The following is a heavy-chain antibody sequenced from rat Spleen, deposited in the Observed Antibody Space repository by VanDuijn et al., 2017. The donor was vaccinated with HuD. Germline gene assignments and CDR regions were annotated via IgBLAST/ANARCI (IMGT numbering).Heavy chain of an antibody. D-gene: IGHD1-6*01. CDR3: ASLMYTPDYLGVMDA. Sequence: EVQLVESDGGLVQPGRSLKLSCAASGFTFSDYYMAWVRQAPTKGLEWVATISYDGSTTYYRASVKGRFTISRDNAESTLYLQMDSLRSEATATYYCASLMYTPDYLGVMDAWGQGASVTVSS. CDR1: GFTFSDYY. CDR2: ISYDGSTT. V-gene: IGHV5-29*01. J-gene: IGHJ4*01.